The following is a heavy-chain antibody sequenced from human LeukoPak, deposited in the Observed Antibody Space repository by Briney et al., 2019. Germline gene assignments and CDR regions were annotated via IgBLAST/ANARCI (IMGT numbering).Heavy chain of an antibody. J-gene: IGHJ4*02. V-gene: IGHV1-46*01. CDR3: ARASSGYGDY. CDR2: INPSGSST. Sequence: GASVKVSCKASGYSFTSHYMHWVRQAPGQGLEWLGLINPSGSSTLYAQKLQGRVTMTTDTSTSTAYMELRSLRSDDTAVYYCARASSGYGDYWGQGTLVTVSS. D-gene: IGHD5-12*01. CDR1: GYSFTSHY.